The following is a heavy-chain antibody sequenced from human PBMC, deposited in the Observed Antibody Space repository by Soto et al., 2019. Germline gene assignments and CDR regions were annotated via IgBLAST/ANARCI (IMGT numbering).Heavy chain of an antibody. J-gene: IGHJ6*02. CDR2: ISSSSSTI. CDR3: ARDNPRSSGWDV. V-gene: IGHV3-48*02. CDR1: GFTLGSFS. Sequence: EVQLVESGGGLVQPGGSLRLSCAASGFTLGSFSMNWARQAPGKGLEWVSYISSSSSTIYYADSVKGRFTISRDNAKNSVYLQMNRLRDEDTAVYYCARDNPRSSGWDVWGQGTTVIVSS.